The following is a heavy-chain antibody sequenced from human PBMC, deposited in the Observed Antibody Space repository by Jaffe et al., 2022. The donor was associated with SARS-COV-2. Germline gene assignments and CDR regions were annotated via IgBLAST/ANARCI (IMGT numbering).Heavy chain of an antibody. CDR3: ARGGLGVATVTSARGYYFDY. CDR1: GFTFSSYS. Sequence: EVQLVESGGGLVKPGGSLRLSCAASGFTFSSYSMNWVRQAPGKGLEWVSSISSSSSYIYYADSVKGRFTISRDNAKNSLYLQMNSLRAEDTAVYYCARGGLGVATVTSARGYYFDYWGQGTLVTVSS. D-gene: IGHD4-17*01. V-gene: IGHV3-21*01. J-gene: IGHJ4*02. CDR2: ISSSSSYI.